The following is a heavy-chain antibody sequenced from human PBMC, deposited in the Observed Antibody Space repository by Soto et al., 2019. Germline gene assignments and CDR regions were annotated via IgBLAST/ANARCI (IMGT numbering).Heavy chain of an antibody. CDR1: GGSISSSSYY. D-gene: IGHD6-13*01. CDR3: ARDIAAAGTVGWFDP. V-gene: IGHV4-39*07. Sequence: PSETLSLTCTVSGGSISSSSYYWGWIRQPPGKGLEWIGSIYYSGSTNYNPSLKSRVTISVDTSKNQFSLKLSSVTAADTAVYYCARDIAAAGTVGWFDPWGQGTLVTVSS. CDR2: IYYSGST. J-gene: IGHJ5*02.